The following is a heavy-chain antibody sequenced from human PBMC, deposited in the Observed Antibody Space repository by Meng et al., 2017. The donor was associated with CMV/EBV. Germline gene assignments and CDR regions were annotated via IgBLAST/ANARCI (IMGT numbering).Heavy chain of an antibody. CDR1: GFTVSSNY. D-gene: IGHD5-18*01. CDR2: IYRGGST. Sequence: GGSLRLSCAASGFTVSSNYVNWVRQAPGKGLEWVSVIYRGGSTYYADSVKGRFTISRDNSKNTVYLQMNSLRAEDTAVFYCARGVDTAPLGMDIWGQGTTVTVSS. J-gene: IGHJ6*02. CDR3: ARGVDTAPLGMDI. V-gene: IGHV3-53*01.